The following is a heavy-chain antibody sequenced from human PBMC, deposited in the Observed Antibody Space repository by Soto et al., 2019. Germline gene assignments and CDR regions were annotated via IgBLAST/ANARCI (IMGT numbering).Heavy chain of an antibody. D-gene: IGHD3-22*01. CDR3: ARDQGFYYDNSGYYRTPFDY. CDR2: LYYSGST. J-gene: IGHJ4*02. V-gene: IGHV4-61*01. CDR1: GGSVSSASYY. Sequence: SETLSLTCTVSGGSVSSASYYWSWIRQPPGKGLEWIGYLYYSGSTNYNPSLKSRVTISVDTSKNQFSLKLSSVTAADTAVYYCARDQGFYYDNSGYYRTPFDYWGQGTLVTVSS.